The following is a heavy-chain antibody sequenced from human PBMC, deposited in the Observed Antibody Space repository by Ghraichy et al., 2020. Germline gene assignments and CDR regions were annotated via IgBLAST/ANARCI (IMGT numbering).Heavy chain of an antibody. CDR3: TRDFVGRNSSGYYRKMRIDY. CDR2: IRSKAYGGTT. Sequence: GGSLRLSCTASGFTFGDYAMSWFRQAPGKGLEWVGFIRSKAYGGTTEYAASVKGRFTISRDDSKSIAYLQMNSLKTEDTAVYYCTRDFVGRNSSGYYRKMRIDYWGQGTLVTVSS. CDR1: GFTFGDYA. V-gene: IGHV3-49*03. J-gene: IGHJ4*02. D-gene: IGHD3-22*01.